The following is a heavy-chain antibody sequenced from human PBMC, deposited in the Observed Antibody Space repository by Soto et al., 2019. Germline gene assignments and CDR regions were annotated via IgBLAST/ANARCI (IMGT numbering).Heavy chain of an antibody. J-gene: IGHJ4*02. Sequence: GASVKVSSKAFGHPFVYCAFNWIRQAPGQGPEWIGWITPSTGNTNYAQKLQGRLTLTTDTSTGTAHMQLRGLRSDDTAMYYCARLQVNYSDSSVYSFSDHSGQGTQVTVPS. D-gene: IGHD3-22*01. CDR1: GHPFVYCA. CDR3: ARLQVNYSDSSVYSFSDH. CDR2: ITPSTGNT. V-gene: IGHV1-18*01.